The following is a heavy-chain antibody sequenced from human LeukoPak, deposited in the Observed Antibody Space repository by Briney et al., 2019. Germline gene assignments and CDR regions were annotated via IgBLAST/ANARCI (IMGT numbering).Heavy chain of an antibody. Sequence: VASVKVSCKASGGTFSSYAISWVRQAPGQGLEWMGGIIPIFGTANYAQKFQGRVTITADESTSTAYMELSSLRSEDTAVYYCARAPPTSEYSSSYYFDYWGQGTLVTVSS. D-gene: IGHD6-6*01. CDR2: IIPIFGTA. CDR3: ARAPPTSEYSSSYYFDY. V-gene: IGHV1-69*13. J-gene: IGHJ4*02. CDR1: GGTFSSYA.